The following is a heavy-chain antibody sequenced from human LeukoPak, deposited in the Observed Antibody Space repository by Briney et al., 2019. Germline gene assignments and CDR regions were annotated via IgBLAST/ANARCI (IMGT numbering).Heavy chain of an antibody. Sequence: PSETLSLTCTVSGGPISNFFWSWLRQPAGKGRDWIGRISTTGGTNYNPSLNSRVTILVHTSKHQFSLRLTSVTAADTAIYYCARASYCSDSHCHNLAWFGAWGQGTPVTVSS. D-gene: IGHD2-15*01. V-gene: IGHV4-4*07. CDR3: ARASYCSDSHCHNLAWFGA. CDR1: GGPISNFF. CDR2: ISTTGGT. J-gene: IGHJ5*02.